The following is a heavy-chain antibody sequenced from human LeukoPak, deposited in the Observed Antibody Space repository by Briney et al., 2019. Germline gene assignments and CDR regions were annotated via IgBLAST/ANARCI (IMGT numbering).Heavy chain of an antibody. V-gene: IGHV3-23*01. CDR3: AKAHSSSWYLFDY. J-gene: IGHJ4*02. CDR2: ISGSGGRT. D-gene: IGHD6-13*01. Sequence: GGSLRLSCAASGITFSSYAMSWVRQAPGKGLEWVSGISGSGGRTYYADSVKGRFTISRDNSKNTLYLQMNSLRADDTAVYYCAKAHSSSWYLFDYWGQGTLVTVSS. CDR1: GITFSSYA.